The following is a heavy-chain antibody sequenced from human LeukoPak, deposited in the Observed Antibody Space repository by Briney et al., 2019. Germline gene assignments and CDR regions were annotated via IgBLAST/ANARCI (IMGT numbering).Heavy chain of an antibody. Sequence: GGPLRLSCAASGFTFSTSWMTWLRQAPGKGPEWVANIKEDGSEKYYVDSAKGRFTISRDNAKNSLYLQMNSLRAEDTAVYYCARDFGWQQFDYWGQGTLVNVSS. CDR2: IKEDGSEK. CDR1: GFTFSTSW. J-gene: IGHJ4*02. D-gene: IGHD5-24*01. CDR3: ARDFGWQQFDY. V-gene: IGHV3-7*01.